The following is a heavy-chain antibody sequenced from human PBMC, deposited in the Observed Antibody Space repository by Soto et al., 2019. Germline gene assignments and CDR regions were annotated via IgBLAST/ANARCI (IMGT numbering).Heavy chain of an antibody. CDR1: GYSFTSYW. CDR2: IYPDVSDT. J-gene: IGHJ4*02. Sequence: GESLKISGKGSGYSFTSYWIGWVLQMPGKGLAWMGIIYPDVSDTRDSPSFQGQVTISADKSISTAYLHWRRLKASDTAMYYCARQFDTSGRYDYWGQGTLVTVSS. V-gene: IGHV5-51*01. CDR3: ARQFDTSGRYDY. D-gene: IGHD6-19*01.